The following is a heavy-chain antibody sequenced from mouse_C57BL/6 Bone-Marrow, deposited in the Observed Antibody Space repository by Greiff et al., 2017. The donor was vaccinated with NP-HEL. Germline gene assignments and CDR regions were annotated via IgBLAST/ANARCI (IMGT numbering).Heavy chain of an antibody. J-gene: IGHJ2*01. D-gene: IGHD6-1*01. CDR2: IDPETGGT. CDR1: GYTFTDYE. Sequence: VKLMESGAELVRPGASVTLSCKASGYTFTDYEMHWVKQTPVHGLEWIGAIDPETGGTAYNQKFKGKAILTADKSSSTAYMELRSLTSEDSAVYYCTCRGGLDYWGQGTTLTVSS. CDR3: TCRGGLDY. V-gene: IGHV1-15*01.